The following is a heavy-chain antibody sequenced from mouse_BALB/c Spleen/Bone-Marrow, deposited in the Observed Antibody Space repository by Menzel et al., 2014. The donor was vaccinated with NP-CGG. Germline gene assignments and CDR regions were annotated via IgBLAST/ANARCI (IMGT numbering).Heavy chain of an antibody. CDR1: GFTFSSFG. V-gene: IGHV5-17*02. Sequence: EVQLQESGGGLVHPGGSRKLSCAASGFTFSSFGMHWVRQAPEKGLEWVAYISSGSSTIYYADTVKGRFTISRDNPKNTLFLQMTSLRSEDTAMYYCERWGRWEKWSFDVWGAETTVTVSS. CDR3: ERWGRWEKWSFDV. CDR2: ISSGSSTI. J-gene: IGHJ1*01. D-gene: IGHD1-1*02.